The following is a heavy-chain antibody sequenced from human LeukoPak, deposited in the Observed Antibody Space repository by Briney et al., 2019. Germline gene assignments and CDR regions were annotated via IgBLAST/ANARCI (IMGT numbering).Heavy chain of an antibody. CDR2: IYYSGST. Sequence: PSETLSLTCTVSGVSISSSSYYWGWIRQPPGKGLEWIGSIYYSGSTYYNPSLKSRVTISVDTSKNQFSLNLSSVTAADTAVYYCARLYYDSSGYYQICYFDYWGQGTLVTVSS. V-gene: IGHV4-39*01. D-gene: IGHD3-22*01. J-gene: IGHJ4*02. CDR3: ARLYYDSSGYYQICYFDY. CDR1: GVSISSSSYY.